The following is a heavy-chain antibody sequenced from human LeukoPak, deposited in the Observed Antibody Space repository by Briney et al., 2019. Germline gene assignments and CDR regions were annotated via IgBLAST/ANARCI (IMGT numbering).Heavy chain of an antibody. J-gene: IGHJ5*02. Sequence: GGSLKLYCAASGFSFSGSGVQWVRQASGKGLEWVGRIRSKTNSYATAYAASVKGRFTISRDDSRNTAYLQMNSLKAEDTAVYYCTVIVGLPTWGQGTLVTVSS. CDR3: TVIVGLPT. V-gene: IGHV3-73*01. CDR2: IRSKTNSYAT. CDR1: GFSFSGSG. D-gene: IGHD3-22*01.